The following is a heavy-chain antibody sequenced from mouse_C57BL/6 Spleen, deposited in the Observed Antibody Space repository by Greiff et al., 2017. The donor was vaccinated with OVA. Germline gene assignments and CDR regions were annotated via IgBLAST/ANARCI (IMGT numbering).Heavy chain of an antibody. V-gene: IGHV5-17*01. CDR3: ARPGDGYFDY. CDR2: ISSGSSTI. Sequence: EVMLVESGGGLVKPGGSLKLSCAASGFTFSDYGMHWVRQAPEKGLEWVAYISSGSSTIYYADTVKGRFTISRDNAKNTLYLQMTSLRSEDTAMYYCARPGDGYFDYWGQGTTLTVSS. J-gene: IGHJ2*01. D-gene: IGHD2-3*01. CDR1: GFTFSDYG.